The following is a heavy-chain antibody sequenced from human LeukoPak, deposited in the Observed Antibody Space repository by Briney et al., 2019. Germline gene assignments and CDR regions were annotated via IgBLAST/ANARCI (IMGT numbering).Heavy chain of an antibody. J-gene: IGHJ4*02. D-gene: IGHD3-10*01. Sequence: GASVKVSCKASGYTFTGYYMHWVRQAPGQGLEWMGIINPSGGSTSYAQKFQGRVTMTRDTSTSTVYMELSSLRSEDTAVYYCARDGANITMVRGVPYYYFDYWGQGTLVTVSS. V-gene: IGHV1-46*01. CDR2: INPSGGST. CDR3: ARDGANITMVRGVPYYYFDY. CDR1: GYTFTGYY.